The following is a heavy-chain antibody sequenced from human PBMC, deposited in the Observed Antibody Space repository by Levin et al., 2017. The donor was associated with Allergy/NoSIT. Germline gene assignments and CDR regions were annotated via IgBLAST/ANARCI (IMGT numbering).Heavy chain of an antibody. CDR2: IWYDGGIK. V-gene: IGHV3-33*01. CDR1: GFTFSSYG. CDR3: SRDKPAAVGASRDYFDY. D-gene: IGHD1-26*01. Sequence: GGSLRLSCAASGFTFSSYGMHWVRQAPGKGLEWVAVIWYDGGIKSYADSVKGRFTISRDNSKNTLYLQMNSLRAEDTALYYCSRDKPAAVGASRDYFDYWGQGTLVTVS. J-gene: IGHJ4*02.